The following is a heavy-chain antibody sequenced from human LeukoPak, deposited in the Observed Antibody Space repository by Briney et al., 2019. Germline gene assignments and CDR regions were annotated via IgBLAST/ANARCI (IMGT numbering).Heavy chain of an antibody. CDR2: IKQDGSEK. J-gene: IGHJ6*03. CDR3: ARDALSSTSCYDCYYYYMDV. D-gene: IGHD2-2*01. Sequence: PGGSLRLSCAASGFTFSSYWMSWVRQAPGKGLEWVANIKQDGSEKYYVDSVKGRFTISRDNAKNSLYLQMNSLRAEDTAVYYCARDALSSTSCYDCYYYYMDVWGKGTTVTVSS. V-gene: IGHV3-7*01. CDR1: GFTFSSYW.